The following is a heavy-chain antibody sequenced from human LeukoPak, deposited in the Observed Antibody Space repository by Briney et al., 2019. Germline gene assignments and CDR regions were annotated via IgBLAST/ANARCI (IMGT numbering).Heavy chain of an antibody. CDR1: GYTFTNYD. CDR2: MNPNSGNT. CDR3: ARVLRYCSGGNCYSGGLGYMDV. Sequence: ASVKVSCKASGYTFTNYDINWVRQATGQGLEWMGYMNPNSGNTGYAQKFQDRVTITSDTSISTAYMELSSLRSDDTAVYYCARVLRYCSGGNCYSGGLGYMDVWGKGTTVTISS. D-gene: IGHD2-15*01. V-gene: IGHV1-8*03. J-gene: IGHJ6*03.